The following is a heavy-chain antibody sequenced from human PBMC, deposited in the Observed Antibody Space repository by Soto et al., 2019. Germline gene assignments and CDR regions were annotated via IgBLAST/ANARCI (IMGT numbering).Heavy chain of an antibody. J-gene: IGHJ4*02. D-gene: IGHD6-13*01. CDR3: XRVNTRSWFLLVFDY. CDR1: GYTFTDYY. V-gene: IGHV1-2*02. Sequence: QVQLVQSGAEVKKPGASVMVSCKASGYTFTDYYIHWVRQAPGQGLEWMGGSNPNSGGTNYAQKFQGRIAMTRDTSITTDYMELSGLTSDDTAXXXCXRVNTRSWFLLVFDYWGQGTLVTVSS. CDR2: SNPNSGGT.